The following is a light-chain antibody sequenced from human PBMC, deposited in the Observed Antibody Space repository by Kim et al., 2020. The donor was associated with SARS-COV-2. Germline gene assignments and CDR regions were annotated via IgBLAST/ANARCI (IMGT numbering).Light chain of an antibody. CDR3: SSYAGTNFFV. V-gene: IGLV2-8*01. CDR2: EVT. CDR1: SRDVGFYNY. J-gene: IGLJ1*01. Sequence: GQSVTISCTGTSRDVGFYNYVSWYQHHPGKAPRLLIYEVTQRPSGVPDRFSGSKSGNTASLTVSDLQAEDEADYYCSSYAGTNFFVFGTGTKVTVL.